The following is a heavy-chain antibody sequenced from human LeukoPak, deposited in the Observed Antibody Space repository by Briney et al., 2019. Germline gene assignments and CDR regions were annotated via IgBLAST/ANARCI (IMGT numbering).Heavy chain of an antibody. CDR2: IYYSGST. J-gene: IGHJ6*02. D-gene: IGHD1-26*01. CDR1: GGSISSGDYY. Sequence: PSQTLSLTCTVSGGSISSGDYYWSWIRQPPGKGLEWIGYIYYSGSTYYNPSLKSRVTISVDTSKNQFSLKLSSVTAADTAVYYCATSTRVGPYYYYGMDVWGQGTTVTV. CDR3: ATSTRVGPYYYYGMDV. V-gene: IGHV4-30-4*01.